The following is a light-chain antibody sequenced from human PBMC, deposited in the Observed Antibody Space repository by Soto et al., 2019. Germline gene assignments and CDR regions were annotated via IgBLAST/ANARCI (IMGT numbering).Light chain of an antibody. CDR1: ARDIGGYQF. CDR3: ASYSSSETPVV. Sequence: QSVLTQPASVSGSPGQSIPISCTGTARDIGGYQFVSWYQQHPDKAPKLIIVDVTKRPSGISSRFSASKSGTTASLTISGLLPEDEAQYYCASYSSSETPVVFGGGTKLTVL. J-gene: IGLJ2*01. CDR2: DVT. V-gene: IGLV2-14*03.